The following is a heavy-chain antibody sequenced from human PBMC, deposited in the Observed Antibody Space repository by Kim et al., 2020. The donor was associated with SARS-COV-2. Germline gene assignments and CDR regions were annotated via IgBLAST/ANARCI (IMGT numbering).Heavy chain of an antibody. CDR3: ARDGGIQLWLHPNYYYYGMDV. J-gene: IGHJ6*02. CDR2: IWYDGSNK. D-gene: IGHD5-18*01. V-gene: IGHV3-33*01. CDR1: GFTFSSYG. Sequence: GGSLRLSCAASGFTFSSYGMHWVRQAPGKGLEWVAVIWYDGSNKYYADSVKGRFTISRDNSKNTLYLQMNSLRAEDTAVYYCARDGGIQLWLHPNYYYYGMDVWGQGTTVTVSS.